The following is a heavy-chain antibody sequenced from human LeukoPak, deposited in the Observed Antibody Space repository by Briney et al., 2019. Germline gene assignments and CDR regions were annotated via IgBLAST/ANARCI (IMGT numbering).Heavy chain of an antibody. D-gene: IGHD4-17*01. CDR1: GYSFTSYW. Sequence: GASLEISCQGSGYSFTSYWIGWVRQLPGKGLEWMGIIYPGDSDTRYSPSFQGQVTISADKSISTAYLQWSSLKASDTAMYYCASCLRCPFDYWGQGTLVTVSS. CDR3: ASCLRCPFDY. J-gene: IGHJ4*02. CDR2: IYPGDSDT. V-gene: IGHV5-51*01.